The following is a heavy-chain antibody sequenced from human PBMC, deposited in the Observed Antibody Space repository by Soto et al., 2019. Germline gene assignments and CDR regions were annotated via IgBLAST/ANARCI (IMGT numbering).Heavy chain of an antibody. CDR3: EVTTGY. J-gene: IGHJ4*02. CDR1: GYTFTDYD. Sequence: QVQVVQSRAEVKKPGASVKVSCKTSGYTFTDYDINWVRQAPGQGLGWMGWMSPDSSNAGYAQQFQGRVSMTSNTSIRTAYMELSSLRTEDTAVYYCEVTTGYWGQGTLVTVSS. D-gene: IGHD3-9*01. V-gene: IGHV1-8*01. CDR2: MSPDSSNA.